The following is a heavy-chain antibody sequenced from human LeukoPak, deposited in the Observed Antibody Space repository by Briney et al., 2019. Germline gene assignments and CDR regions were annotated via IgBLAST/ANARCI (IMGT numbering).Heavy chain of an antibody. CDR2: INPSDGGT. Sequence: GASVKVSCKASGYTFTNYYMHWVRQDPGQGLEWMGIINPSDGGTNYAQKFQGRVTMTRDTSTSTVYMELSSLRSEDTAVYYCGRGARREITMIEGSWGQGTLVTVSS. V-gene: IGHV1-46*01. CDR1: GYTFTNYY. CDR3: GRGARREITMIEGS. D-gene: IGHD3-22*01. J-gene: IGHJ4*02.